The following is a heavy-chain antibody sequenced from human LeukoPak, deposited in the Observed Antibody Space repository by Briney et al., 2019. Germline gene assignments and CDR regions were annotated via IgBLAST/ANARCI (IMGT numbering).Heavy chain of an antibody. CDR2: IIPIFGTA. J-gene: IGHJ4*02. V-gene: IGHV1-69*13. CDR3: ARDPTSYGDYFDY. D-gene: IGHD4-17*01. Sequence: SVTVSCKASGGTFSSYAISWVRQAPGQGLEWMGGIIPIFGTANYAQKFQGRVTITADESTSTAYMELSSLRSEDTAVYYCARDPTSYGDYFDYWGQGTLVTVSS. CDR1: GGTFSSYA.